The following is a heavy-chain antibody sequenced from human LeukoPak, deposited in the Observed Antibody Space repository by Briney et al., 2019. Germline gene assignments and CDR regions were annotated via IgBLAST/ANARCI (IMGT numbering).Heavy chain of an antibody. CDR2: ITPSGGT. CDR3: ARDRYGDGFAHFDY. D-gene: IGHD5-24*01. Sequence: ASVKVSCKASGYTFTGYYMHWVRQAPGQGLEWMGWITPSGGTNYPQKFQGRVAITRDTSISTAYMDLSRLTSDDTAVYYCARDRYGDGFAHFDYWGQGALVAVSS. V-gene: IGHV1-2*02. CDR1: GYTFTGYY. J-gene: IGHJ4*02.